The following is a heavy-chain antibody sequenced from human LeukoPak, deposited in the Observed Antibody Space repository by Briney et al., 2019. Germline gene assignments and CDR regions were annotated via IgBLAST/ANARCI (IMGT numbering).Heavy chain of an antibody. CDR1: GGSISSYY. CDR3: ARGPLATRYDSSGYYLPF. D-gene: IGHD3-22*01. CDR2: IYYSGST. Sequence: SETLSLTCTVSGGSISSYYWSWIRQPPGKGLEWIGYIYYSGSTNYNPSLKSRVTISVDTSKNQFSLKLSPVTAADTAVYYCARGPLATRYDSSGYYLPFWGQGTLATVSS. J-gene: IGHJ4*02. V-gene: IGHV4-59*01.